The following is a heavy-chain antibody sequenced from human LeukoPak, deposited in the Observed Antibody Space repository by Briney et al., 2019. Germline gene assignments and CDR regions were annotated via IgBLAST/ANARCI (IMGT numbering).Heavy chain of an antibody. CDR3: ARYGDAYGYYYYSLDV. D-gene: IGHD3-10*01. Sequence: ASVKVSCTASGYTFTGYYMHWVRQAPGQGREWMGWINPNSGGTKDEQTFRGRVTMTRDTAISTAYMELSRLRSDDTAVYYCARYGDAYGYYYYSLDVWGQGTTVTVSS. V-gene: IGHV1-2*02. CDR1: GYTFTGYY. J-gene: IGHJ6*02. CDR2: INPNSGGT.